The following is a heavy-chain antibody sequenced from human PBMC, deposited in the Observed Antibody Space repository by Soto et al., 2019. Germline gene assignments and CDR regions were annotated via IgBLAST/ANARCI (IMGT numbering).Heavy chain of an antibody. Sequence: ASVKVSCKASGYTFASYGISWVRQAPGQGLEWMGWISAYNGNTNYAQKLQGRVTMTTDTSTSTAYMELRSLRSDDTAVYYCARYYDFWSGYSLEYYYGMDVWGQGTTVTVSS. CDR2: ISAYNGNT. J-gene: IGHJ6*02. D-gene: IGHD3-3*01. CDR1: GYTFASYG. CDR3: ARYYDFWSGYSLEYYYGMDV. V-gene: IGHV1-18*04.